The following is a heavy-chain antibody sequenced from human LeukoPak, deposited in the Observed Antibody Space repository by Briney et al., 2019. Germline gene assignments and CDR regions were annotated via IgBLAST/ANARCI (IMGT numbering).Heavy chain of an antibody. D-gene: IGHD3-9*01. CDR3: ARRGYDILTGYLDY. V-gene: IGHV4-31*03. CDR2: IYYSGST. J-gene: IGHJ4*02. Sequence: SQALSLTCPVSGGSISSGGYYWRWLRQPPGKGLEWIGYIYYSGSTYYNPSLKSRVTISVDTSKNQFSLKLSSVTAADTAVYYCARRGYDILTGYLDYWGQGTLVTVSS. CDR1: GGSISSGGYY.